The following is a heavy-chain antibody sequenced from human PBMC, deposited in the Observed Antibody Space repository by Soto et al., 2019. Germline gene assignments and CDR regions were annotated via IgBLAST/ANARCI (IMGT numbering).Heavy chain of an antibody. CDR2: ISSSSITI. CDR3: ARGDYGMDV. Sequence: EVQLVESGGGLVQPGGSLRLSCTASGFTFSSYSMNWVRQSPGKGLEWVSYISSSSITIYYADSVKGRFTISRDNAKNSLYRQMSSLRDGDTAVYFCARGDYGMDVWCQGTTVTVSS. J-gene: IGHJ6*02. CDR1: GFTFSSYS. V-gene: IGHV3-48*02.